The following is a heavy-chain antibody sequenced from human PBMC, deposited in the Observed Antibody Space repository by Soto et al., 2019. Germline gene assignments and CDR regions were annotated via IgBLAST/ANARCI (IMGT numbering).Heavy chain of an antibody. J-gene: IGHJ3*02. CDR3: ARDHGLSSYAFDI. V-gene: IGHV3-21*01. Sequence: EVQLVESGGGLVEPGGYLRLSCAASGFTFSSYSMKWVRQAPGKGLEWVSSISSSSSYIYYADSVKGRFTISRDNAKNSLYLQMNSLRAEDTAVYYCARDHGLSSYAFDIWGQGTMVTVSS. CDR1: GFTFSSYS. CDR2: ISSSSSYI. D-gene: IGHD2-15*01.